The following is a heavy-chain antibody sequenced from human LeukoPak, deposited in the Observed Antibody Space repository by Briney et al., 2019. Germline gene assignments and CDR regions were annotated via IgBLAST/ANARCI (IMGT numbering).Heavy chain of an antibody. J-gene: IGHJ6*02. Sequence: GGSLRLSCAASGFTFSSYSMNWVRQAPGKGLEWVSSISSSSSYIYYADSVKGRFTISRDNAKNSLYLRMNSLRAEDTAVYYCAKQLSSRRYYYYYYGMDVWGQGTTVTVSS. CDR3: AKQLSSRRYYYYYYGMDV. CDR1: GFTFSSYS. V-gene: IGHV3-21*04. CDR2: ISSSSSYI. D-gene: IGHD6-13*01.